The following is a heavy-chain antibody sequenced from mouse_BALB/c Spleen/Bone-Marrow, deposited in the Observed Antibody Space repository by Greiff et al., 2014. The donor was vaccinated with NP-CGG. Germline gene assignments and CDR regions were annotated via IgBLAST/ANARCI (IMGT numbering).Heavy chain of an antibody. CDR3: ARRGSPYYFDY. J-gene: IGHJ2*01. V-gene: IGHV1S29*02. CDR1: GYTFTDYN. D-gene: IGHD1-1*01. CDR2: IYPYNGGT. Sequence: VHVKQSGPELVKPGASVKISCKASGYTFTDYNMHWVKQSHGKSLEWIGYIYPYNGGTGYNQKFKNKATLTVDKSSSTAYMELRSPTSEDSAVYYCARRGSPYYFDYWGQGTTLTVSS.